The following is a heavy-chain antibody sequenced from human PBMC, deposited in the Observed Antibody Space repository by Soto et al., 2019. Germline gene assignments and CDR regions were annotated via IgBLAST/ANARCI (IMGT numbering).Heavy chain of an antibody. D-gene: IGHD6-13*01. J-gene: IGHJ4*02. CDR3: ARIETYSSSWED. Sequence: QVQLVESGGGVVQPGRSLRLSCAASGFTFSIYPMHWVRQAPGKGLEWVAVLSNDGSNIHYADSVKGRFTISRDNSKNTLYLQMSSLRPEDTAVYYCARIETYSSSWEDWGQGTLVTVSS. CDR1: GFTFSIYP. CDR2: LSNDGSNI. V-gene: IGHV3-30-3*01.